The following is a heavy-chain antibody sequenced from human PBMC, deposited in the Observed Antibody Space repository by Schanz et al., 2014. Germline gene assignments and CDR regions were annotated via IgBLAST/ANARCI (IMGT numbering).Heavy chain of an antibody. CDR2: IIPSLGIA. CDR3: AIEYGDYRFDL. J-gene: IGHJ4*02. CDR1: GYTFSNDD. V-gene: IGHV1-69*04. D-gene: IGHD2-21*01. Sequence: PACSMKVSCKTSGYTFSNDDINWVRQAPGQGLEWMGRIIPSLGIANYAQKCQGRVTITADRSTSTAYMKLSSLRSEDRSVYDCAIEYGDYRFDLWGQGHVGNGSS.